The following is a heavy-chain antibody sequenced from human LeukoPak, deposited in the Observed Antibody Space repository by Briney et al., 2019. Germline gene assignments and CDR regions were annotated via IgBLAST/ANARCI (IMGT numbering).Heavy chain of an antibody. CDR3: ARDPSFRFGHIQDY. CDR2: INPNSGGT. J-gene: IGHJ4*02. V-gene: IGHV1-2*02. Sequence: ASVKVSCKASGYTFTGYYMHWVRQAPGQGLEWMGWINPNSGGTNYAQKFQGRVTMTRDTSISTAYMELSRLRSDDTAVYYCARDPSFRFGHIQDYWGQGTLVTVSS. D-gene: IGHD3-10*01. CDR1: GYTFTGYY.